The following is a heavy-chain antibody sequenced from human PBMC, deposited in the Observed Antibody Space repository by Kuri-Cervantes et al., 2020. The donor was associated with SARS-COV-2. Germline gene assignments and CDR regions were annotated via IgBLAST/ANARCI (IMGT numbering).Heavy chain of an antibody. Sequence: ESLKISCTVSGGSISSSSYYWGWIRQPPGKGLEWIGSIYYSGSTYYNPSLKSRVTISVDTSKNQFSLKLSSVTVADTAVYYCARQGFSKGGYFDYWGQGTLVTVSS. J-gene: IGHJ4*02. CDR2: IYYSGST. D-gene: IGHD3-3*01. V-gene: IGHV4-39*01. CDR3: ARQGFSKGGYFDY. CDR1: GGSISSSSYY.